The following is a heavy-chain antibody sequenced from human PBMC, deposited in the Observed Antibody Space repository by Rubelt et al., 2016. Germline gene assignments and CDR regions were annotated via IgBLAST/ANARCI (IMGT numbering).Heavy chain of an antibody. Sequence: QITLKESGPTLVKPTQTLTLTCTFSGFSLNSNGVAVGWIRQPPGKALEWLALIYWDDDKRYSPSLKSRLTITKDTSKDQVVLTMATWDPVDPAPYYCAHRSPTYYYGSGSSWFAPWGPGTLVTVSS. D-gene: IGHD3-10*01. CDR2: IYWDDDK. J-gene: IGHJ5*02. CDR3: AHRSPTYYYGSGSSWFAP. V-gene: IGHV2-5*02. CDR1: GFSLNSNGVA.